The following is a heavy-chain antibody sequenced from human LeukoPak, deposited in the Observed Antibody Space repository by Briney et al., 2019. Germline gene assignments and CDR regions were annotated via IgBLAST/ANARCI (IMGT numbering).Heavy chain of an antibody. V-gene: IGHV3-43*01. J-gene: IGHJ4*02. CDR2: ISWDGGST. CDR1: GFTFDDYT. D-gene: IGHD2-2*01. CDR3: AKDGICSSTSCFYFDY. Sequence: GGSLRLSCAASGFTFDDYTMHWVRQAPGKGLEWVSLISWDGGSTYYADSVKGRFTISRDNSKNSLYLQMNSLRTEDTALYYCAKDGICSSTSCFYFDYWGQGTLVTVSS.